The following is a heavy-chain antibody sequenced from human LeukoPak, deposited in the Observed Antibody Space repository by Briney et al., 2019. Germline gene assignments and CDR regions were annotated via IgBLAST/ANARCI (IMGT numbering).Heavy chain of an antibody. CDR3: ARIRDGYNDAYDI. D-gene: IGHD5-24*01. CDR2: INPGGDNT. Sequence: ASVKVSCKASGYTFTRSYIHWVRQAPGQRLEWMGLINPGGDNTDYAQKFQGRVTMTSDTSARTVYMELSSLRSEDTAIYYCARIRDGYNDAYDIWGQGTVVTAPS. J-gene: IGHJ3*02. V-gene: IGHV1-46*01. CDR1: GYTFTRSY.